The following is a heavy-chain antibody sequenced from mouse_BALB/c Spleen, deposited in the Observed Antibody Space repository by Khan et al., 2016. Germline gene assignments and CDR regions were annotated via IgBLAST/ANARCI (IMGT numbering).Heavy chain of an antibody. CDR2: INTYTGEP. Sequence: QIQLVQSGPALKKPGETVKISCKASGYTFTNYGMNWVKQAPGKGLKWMGWINTYTGEPTYTDDFKGRFAFSLESSASTAYLQIINLKNEDTATYFCARSGDNYDFDYWGQGTTLTVSS. CDR1: GYTFTNYG. D-gene: IGHD1-3*01. J-gene: IGHJ2*01. CDR3: ARSGDNYDFDY. V-gene: IGHV9-3-1*01.